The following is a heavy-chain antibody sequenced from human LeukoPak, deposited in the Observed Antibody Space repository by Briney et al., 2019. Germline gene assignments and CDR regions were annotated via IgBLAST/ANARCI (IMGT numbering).Heavy chain of an antibody. CDR1: GGSISSGGYY. CDR2: LYYSGST. CDR3: ARDGSNWSNDYYHGVDV. Sequence: SETLSLTCTVSGGSISSGGYYWSWIRQHPGKGLEWIGYLYYSGSTYYNPSLQSRVTISVDTSKNQFSLKLSSVTAADTAVYYCARDGSNWSNDYYHGVDVWGQGTTVTVSS. D-gene: IGHD4-11*01. V-gene: IGHV4-31*03. J-gene: IGHJ6*02.